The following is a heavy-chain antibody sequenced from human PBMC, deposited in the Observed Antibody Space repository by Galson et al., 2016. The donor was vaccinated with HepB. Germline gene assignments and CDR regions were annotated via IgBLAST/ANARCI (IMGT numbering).Heavy chain of an antibody. V-gene: IGHV5-10-1*01. CDR3: ARALPNIATVADV. D-gene: IGHD2/OR15-2a*01. CDR1: GYTFTNYW. CDR2: IDPSDSHT. Sequence: QSGAEVKKPGESLRIACRATGYTFTNYWIHWVRQMPGKGLESVGRIDPSDSHTSYRPSFRGHVIISSDTSIPTAYLEWTSLRASDSGIYFCARALPNIATVADVWGQGTLVTVSS. J-gene: IGHJ1*01.